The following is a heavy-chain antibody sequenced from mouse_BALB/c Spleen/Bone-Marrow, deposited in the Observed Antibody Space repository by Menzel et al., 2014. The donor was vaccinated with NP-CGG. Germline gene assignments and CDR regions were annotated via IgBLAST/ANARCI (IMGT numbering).Heavy chain of an antibody. J-gene: IGHJ1*01. D-gene: IGHD2-14*01. V-gene: IGHV14-3*02. CDR3: ASYRYAWYFDV. Sequence: VHVKQSGAELVKPGASVKLSCTASGFNIKDTYMHWVKQRPEQGLEWIGRIDPANGNTKYDPKFQGKATITADTSSNTASLPLSSLTSEDTAVYYCASYRYAWYFDVWGAGTTVTVSS. CDR1: GFNIKDTY. CDR2: IDPANGNT.